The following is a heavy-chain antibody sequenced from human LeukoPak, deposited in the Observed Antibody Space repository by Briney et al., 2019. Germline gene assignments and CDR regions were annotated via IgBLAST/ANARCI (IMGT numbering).Heavy chain of an antibody. CDR2: ISSSGTTI. D-gene: IGHD1-7*01. CDR1: GFTFSSYE. V-gene: IGHV3-48*03. Sequence: GGSLRLSCAASGFTFSSYEMNWVRQAPGKGLEWVSYISSSGTTIYSADSVKGRFTISRDNAKNSLYLQMNSLRAEGTAVYYCARGANWYYDMGWFDPWGQGTLVTVSS. CDR3: ARGANWYYDMGWFDP. J-gene: IGHJ5*02.